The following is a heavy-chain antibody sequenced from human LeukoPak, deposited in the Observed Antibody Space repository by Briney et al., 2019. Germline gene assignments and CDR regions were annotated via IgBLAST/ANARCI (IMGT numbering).Heavy chain of an antibody. V-gene: IGHV5-51*01. J-gene: IGHJ5*02. CDR1: GYNFATYW. Sequence: GESLKISCKGYGYNFATYWIGRVRPMPGKGLEYMGVIYPDDSDTRYSPSFEGQVTISADKSITTTYLQWSSLQASDTAVYYCAEMGGYPQGRSFYPWGQGTLVTVSS. CDR3: AEMGGYPQGRSFYP. CDR2: IYPDDSDT. D-gene: IGHD5-24*01.